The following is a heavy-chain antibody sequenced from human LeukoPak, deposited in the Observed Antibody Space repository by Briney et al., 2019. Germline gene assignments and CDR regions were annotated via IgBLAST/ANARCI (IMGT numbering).Heavy chain of an antibody. D-gene: IGHD2-2*01. CDR3: AKGGIGYCSSTSCLYFDY. Sequence: GGSLRLSCAASGFTFSSYAMSWVRQAPGKGLEWVSAISGSGGSTYYADSVKGRFTISRDNSKNTLYLQMNSLRAEDTAVYYCAKGGIGYCSSTSCLYFDYWGQGTLVTVSS. CDR2: ISGSGGST. CDR1: GFTFSSYA. J-gene: IGHJ4*02. V-gene: IGHV3-23*01.